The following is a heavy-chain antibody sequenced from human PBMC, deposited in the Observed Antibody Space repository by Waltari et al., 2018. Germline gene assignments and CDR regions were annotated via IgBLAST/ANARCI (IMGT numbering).Heavy chain of an antibody. D-gene: IGHD6-19*01. V-gene: IGHV4-61*01. J-gene: IGHJ4*02. Sequence: QVQLQESGPGLVKPSETLSLTCTVSGGSVNSASYYWTWIRQPPGKGLEWIAYIYYSGSTNYTPPHKSRVTISVDTSKNQFSLNLYSVTAADTAVYYCARGAGAVAGHTYFDYWGQGTLVTVSS. CDR1: GGSVNSASYY. CDR2: IYYSGST. CDR3: ARGAGAVAGHTYFDY.